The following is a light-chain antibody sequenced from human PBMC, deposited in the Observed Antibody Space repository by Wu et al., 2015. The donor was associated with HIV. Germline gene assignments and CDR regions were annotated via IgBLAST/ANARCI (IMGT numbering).Light chain of an antibody. Sequence: DIQMTQSPSTLSASVGDRVTITCRASQSISSWLAWYQQKPGKAPKLLIYKASSLESGVPSRFSGSGSGTEFTLTINSLQPDDFATYYCQQYVSYSAWTFGLGTKVEIK. V-gene: IGKV1-5*03. CDR2: KAS. CDR1: QSISSW. J-gene: IGKJ1*01. CDR3: QQYVSYSAWT.